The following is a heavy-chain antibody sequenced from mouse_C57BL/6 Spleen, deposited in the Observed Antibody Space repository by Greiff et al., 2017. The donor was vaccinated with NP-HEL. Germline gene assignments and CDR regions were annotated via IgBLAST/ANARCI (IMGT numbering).Heavy chain of an antibody. Sequence: QVQLQQPGAELVRPGSSVKLSCKASGYTFTSYWMHWVKQRPIQGLEWIGNIDPSDSETHYNQKFKDKATLTVDKSSSTAYMQRSSLTSEDSAVYYCARQDYGSSYWYFDVWGTGTTVTVSS. CDR2: IDPSDSET. V-gene: IGHV1-52*01. CDR1: GYTFTSYW. J-gene: IGHJ1*03. D-gene: IGHD1-1*01. CDR3: ARQDYGSSYWYFDV.